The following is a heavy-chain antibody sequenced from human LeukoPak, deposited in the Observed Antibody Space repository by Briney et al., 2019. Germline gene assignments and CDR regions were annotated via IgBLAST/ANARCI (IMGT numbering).Heavy chain of an antibody. CDR1: GFTFSSYA. CDR2: ISYDGSNK. V-gene: IGHV3-30*01. D-gene: IGHD1-26*01. Sequence: PGGSLRLSCAASGFTFSSYAMHWVRQAPGKGLEWVAVISYDGSNKYYADSVKGRFTISRDSPKNTLYLQMNSLRAEDTAVYYCARGGSYYFDYWGQGTPVTVSS. CDR3: ARGGSYYFDY. J-gene: IGHJ4*02.